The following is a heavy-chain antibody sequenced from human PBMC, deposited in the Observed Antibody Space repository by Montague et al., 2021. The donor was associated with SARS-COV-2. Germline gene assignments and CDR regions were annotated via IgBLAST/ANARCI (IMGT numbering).Heavy chain of an antibody. V-gene: IGHV4-39*01. Sequence: SETLSLTCTVSGGSISSTTYRLGWIRQPPGKRLEWIGFISYSGTTFYNPSLKSRISMSVDTPKSQFSLNLTSVTAADTAVYYWARHYGSSLDSWGQGILVAVSS. CDR1: GGSISSTTYR. D-gene: IGHD4-17*01. CDR2: ISYSGTT. J-gene: IGHJ4*02. CDR3: ARHYGSSLDS.